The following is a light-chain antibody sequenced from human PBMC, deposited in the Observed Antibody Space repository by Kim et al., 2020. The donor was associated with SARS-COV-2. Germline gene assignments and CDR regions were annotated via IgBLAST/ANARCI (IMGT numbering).Light chain of an antibody. CDR3: QKYNSAPLT. V-gene: IGKV1-27*01. J-gene: IGKJ4*01. CDR1: QGIINY. CDR2: AAS. Sequence: SPVGDRVTITCRASQGIINYLAWYQQKPGKVPKLLIYAASTLQSGVPSRFSGSGSGTDFTLTISSLQPEDVATYYCQKYNSAPLTFGGGTKVDIK.